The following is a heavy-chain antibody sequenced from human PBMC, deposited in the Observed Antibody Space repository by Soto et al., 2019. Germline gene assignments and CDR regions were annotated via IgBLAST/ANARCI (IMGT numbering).Heavy chain of an antibody. CDR3: ARGTIVERPYFYMDV. CDR1: GYPFVSYG. D-gene: IGHD2-15*01. Sequence: ASVKVSCKASGYPFVSYGISWMRQATGQGPEWMAWVSGHNGNTYYAPKFQGRVTVTTDSSTNTVYMELRSLRSDDTAVYYCARGTIVERPYFYMDVWGKGTTVTVSS. J-gene: IGHJ6*03. CDR2: VSGHNGNT. V-gene: IGHV1-18*01.